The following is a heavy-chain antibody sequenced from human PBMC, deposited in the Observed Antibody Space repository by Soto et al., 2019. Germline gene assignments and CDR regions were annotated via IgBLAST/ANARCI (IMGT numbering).Heavy chain of an antibody. CDR3: ASKFGELRADAYDI. J-gene: IGHJ3*02. CDR1: NASISSRKW. D-gene: IGHD3-10*01. V-gene: IGHV4-4*02. Sequence: PSETLSLTCTVSNASISSRKWWTWVRQTPGKGLEWIGEIYHSGSINHNPSLKSRVTMSVDKSKNQFSLKMTSVTAADTGVYYCASKFGELRADAYDIWGQGTVVTVSS. CDR2: IYHSGSI.